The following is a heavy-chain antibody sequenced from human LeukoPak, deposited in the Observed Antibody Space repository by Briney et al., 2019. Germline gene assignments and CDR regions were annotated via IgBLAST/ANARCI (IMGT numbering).Heavy chain of an antibody. CDR1: GFTFSSYG. CDR2: ISYDGSNK. Sequence: PGGSLRLSCAASGFTFSSYGMHWGRQAPGKGLEWVAVISYDGSNKYYADSVKGRFTISRDNSKNTLYLQMNSLRAEDTAVYYCAKDRVWELTKGAAPFDYWGQGTLVTVSS. J-gene: IGHJ4*02. D-gene: IGHD1-26*01. V-gene: IGHV3-30*18. CDR3: AKDRVWELTKGAAPFDY.